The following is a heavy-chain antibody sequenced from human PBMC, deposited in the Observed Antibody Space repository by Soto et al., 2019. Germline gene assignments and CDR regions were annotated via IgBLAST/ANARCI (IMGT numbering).Heavy chain of an antibody. V-gene: IGHV4-31*03. CDR3: ARDSVWYYYDSSGSDIPYYYYGIDV. CDR2: IYYSGST. CDR1: GGSISSGGYY. Sequence: TLSLTCTVSGGSISSGGYYWSWIRQHPGKGLEWIGYIYYSGSTYYNPSLKSRVTISVDTSKNQFSLKLSSVTAADTAVYYCARDSVWYYYDSSGSDIPYYYYGIDVWGQGTIVSVSS. D-gene: IGHD3-22*01. J-gene: IGHJ6*02.